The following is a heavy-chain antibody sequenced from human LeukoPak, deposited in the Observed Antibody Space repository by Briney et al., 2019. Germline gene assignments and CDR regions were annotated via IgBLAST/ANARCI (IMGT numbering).Heavy chain of an antibody. CDR2: IKPDGTTK. J-gene: IGHJ4*02. V-gene: IGHV3-7*03. Sequence: GGSLRLSCAASGFPFSSYSMTWVRQAPGKGLEWVANIKPDGTTKFYADSVKGRFTISRDNALNSLYLQMNSLRAEDTAIYYCARSIPYGTTWYGRSDYWGQGTLVTVSS. D-gene: IGHD6-13*01. CDR1: GFPFSSYS. CDR3: ARSIPYGTTWYGRSDY.